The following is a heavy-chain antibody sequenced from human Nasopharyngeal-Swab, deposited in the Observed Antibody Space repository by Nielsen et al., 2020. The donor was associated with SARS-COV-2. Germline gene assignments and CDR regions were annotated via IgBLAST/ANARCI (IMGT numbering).Heavy chain of an antibody. V-gene: IGHV3-48*04. Sequence: GESLKISCAASGLTLSGHAMNWVRQAPGKGLEWLAYISSSSGTIYYTDSVKGRFSISRDNAKNSLFLQMNSLRAEDTAVYYCARDQTYWSGYYIDSWGQGTLVTVSS. CDR1: GLTLSGHA. J-gene: IGHJ5*01. CDR2: ISSSSGTI. CDR3: ARDQTYWSGYYIDS. D-gene: IGHD3-3*01.